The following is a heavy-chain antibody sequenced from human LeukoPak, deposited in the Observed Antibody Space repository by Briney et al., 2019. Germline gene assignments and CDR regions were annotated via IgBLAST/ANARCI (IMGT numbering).Heavy chain of an antibody. V-gene: IGHV4-31*03. J-gene: IGHJ4*02. CDR1: GGSISSGGYY. Sequence: SQALSLTCTVSGGSISSGGYYWSWIRQHPGKGLEWIGYIYYSGSTYYNPSLKSRVTISVDTSKNQFSLKLSSVTAADTAVYYCARDRLDYGDAIDYWGQGTLVTVSS. D-gene: IGHD4-17*01. CDR3: ARDRLDYGDAIDY. CDR2: IYYSGST.